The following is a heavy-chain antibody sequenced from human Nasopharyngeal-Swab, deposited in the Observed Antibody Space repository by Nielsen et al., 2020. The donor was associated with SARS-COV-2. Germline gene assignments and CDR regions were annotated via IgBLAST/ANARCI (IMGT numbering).Heavy chain of an antibody. Sequence: GESLKISCAASGFSFSSYAMSWVRQAPGKGLEWVSAISGSGGSTYYADSVKGRFTISRDKSKNTLYLQMNSLRAEDTAVYYCARGHYGLDVWGQGTTVTVSS. CDR3: ARGHYGLDV. J-gene: IGHJ6*02. V-gene: IGHV3-23*01. CDR2: ISGSGGST. CDR1: GFSFSSYA.